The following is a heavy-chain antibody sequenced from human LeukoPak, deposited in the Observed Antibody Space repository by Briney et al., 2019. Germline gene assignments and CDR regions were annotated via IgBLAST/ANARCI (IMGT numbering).Heavy chain of an antibody. J-gene: IGHJ4*02. V-gene: IGHV3-30*18. D-gene: IGHD3-3*01. CDR3: RKEFVSGSQYS. Sequence: AGSLRLSCAASGFTFSSYCMHWVRQAPGKGLEWVAVISYDGNNKYYADSVKGRITISRDNSKNTLYLQMNSLRAEDTSVYYWRKEFVSGSQYSWGEGTLVTLSS. CDR2: ISYDGNNK. CDR1: GFTFSSYC.